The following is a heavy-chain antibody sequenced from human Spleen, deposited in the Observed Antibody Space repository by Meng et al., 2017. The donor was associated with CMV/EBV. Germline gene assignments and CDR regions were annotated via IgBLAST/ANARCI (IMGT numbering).Heavy chain of an antibody. V-gene: IGHV4-39*07. CDR2: IYYSGST. Sequence: GSISSSTYYWGWIRQPPGKGLEWIGSIYYSGSTYYNPSLKSRVTISVDTSKSQFSLRLSSVTAADTAVYYCARGYYYDSSGYPFDYWGQGTLVTVSS. CDR1: GSISSSTYY. CDR3: ARGYYYDSSGYPFDY. J-gene: IGHJ4*02. D-gene: IGHD3-22*01.